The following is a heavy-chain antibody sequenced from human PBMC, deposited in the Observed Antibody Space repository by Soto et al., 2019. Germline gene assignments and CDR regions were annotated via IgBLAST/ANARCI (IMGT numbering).Heavy chain of an antibody. Sequence: GSLRLSCAASGFTFSSYGMHWVRQAPGKGLEWVAVIWYDGSNKYYADSVKGRFTISRDNSKNTLYLQMNSLRAEDTAVYYCARMAYSSGWYVSYYGMDVWGQGTTVTVSS. CDR1: GFTFSSYG. V-gene: IGHV3-33*01. J-gene: IGHJ6*02. CDR2: IWYDGSNK. D-gene: IGHD6-19*01. CDR3: ARMAYSSGWYVSYYGMDV.